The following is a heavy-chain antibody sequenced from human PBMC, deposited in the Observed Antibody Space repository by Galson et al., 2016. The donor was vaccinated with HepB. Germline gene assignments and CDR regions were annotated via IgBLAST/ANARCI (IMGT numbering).Heavy chain of an antibody. CDR2: MYYSGNA. V-gene: IGHV4-31*03. J-gene: IGHJ3*02. CDR1: GGSISSGGYY. Sequence: TLSLTCTVSGGSISSGGYYWSWIRQHPEKGLQWIGYMYYSGNAHYNPSLKSRVIISIDTSKDQFSLKLSSVTAADTTVYFCARSNYHDTSRAFDIWGQGTVITVSS. CDR3: ARSNYHDTSRAFDI. D-gene: IGHD3-22*01.